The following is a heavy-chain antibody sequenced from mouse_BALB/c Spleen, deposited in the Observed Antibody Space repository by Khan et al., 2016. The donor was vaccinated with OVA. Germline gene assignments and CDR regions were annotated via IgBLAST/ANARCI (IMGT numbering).Heavy chain of an antibody. CDR1: GFNFKDTY. J-gene: IGHJ4*01. CDR3: SREGRFYYAMDY. V-gene: IGHV14-3*02. Sequence: EVQLVESGAEFVKPGASVKFSCTASGFNFKDTYMHWVKQRPEKGLEWIGRIDPANGNTKYDPKFPGKANITADTSSNTAYLQISSLTSEDTAVYYCSREGRFYYAMDYWGQGTSVTVSS. CDR2: IDPANGNT.